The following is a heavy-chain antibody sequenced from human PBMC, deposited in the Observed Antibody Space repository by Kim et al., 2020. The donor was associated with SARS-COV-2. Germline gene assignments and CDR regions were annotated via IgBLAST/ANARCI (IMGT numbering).Heavy chain of an antibody. CDR1: GYTFTGYY. J-gene: IGHJ6*02. CDR3: AREIAAYYYYYGMDV. V-gene: IGHV1-2*02. D-gene: IGHD6-13*01. Sequence: ASVKVSCKASGYTFTGYYMHWVRQAPGQGLEWMGWINPNSGGTNYAQKFQGRVTMTRDTSISTAYMELSRLRSDDTAVYYCAREIAAYYYYYGMDVWGQGTTVTVSS. CDR2: INPNSGGT.